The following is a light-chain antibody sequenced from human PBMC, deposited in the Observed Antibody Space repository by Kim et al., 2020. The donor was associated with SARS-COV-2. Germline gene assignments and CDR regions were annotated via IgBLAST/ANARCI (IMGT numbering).Light chain of an antibody. J-gene: IGKJ2*03. CDR2: AAS. V-gene: IGKV1-39*01. CDR1: QNISRY. CDR3: QQSYSSPRS. Sequence: SATIGDRVTITCRASQNISRYLNWFQQKPGKAPKVVIYAASSLQSGVPPRFSGSGSGTDFSLTISSLQPEDFATYYCQQSYSSPRSFGQGTKLEI.